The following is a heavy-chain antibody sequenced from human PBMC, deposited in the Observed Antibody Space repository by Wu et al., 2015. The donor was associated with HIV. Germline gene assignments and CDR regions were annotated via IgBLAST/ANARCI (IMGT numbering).Heavy chain of an antibody. CDR3: ARGPQDGSAWYTH. V-gene: IGHV1-2*02. CDR2: INPNSGGT. Sequence: QVQLVVQSGAEVKKPGASVKVSCKASGYTFTGYYMHWVRQAPGQGLEWMGWINPNSGGTNYLQKFQGRVTMTRDTSISTAYMELSRLRSDDTAVYYCARGPQDGSAWYTHWGQGTLVTVSS. J-gene: IGHJ4*02. D-gene: IGHD6-13*01. CDR1: GYTFTGYY.